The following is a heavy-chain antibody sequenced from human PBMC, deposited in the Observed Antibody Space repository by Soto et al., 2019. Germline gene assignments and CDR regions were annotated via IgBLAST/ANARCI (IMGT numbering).Heavy chain of an antibody. V-gene: IGHV1-69*13. CDR2: VIPIFGTA. J-gene: IGHJ6*02. Sequence: GASVKVSCKASGGTFSSYAISWVRQAPGQGLEWMGGVIPIFGTANYAQKFQGRVTITADESTSTAYMELSSLRSEDTAVYYCATTNYYGSGSYRHYYYGMDVWGQGTTVTVSS. D-gene: IGHD3-10*01. CDR3: ATTNYYGSGSYRHYYYGMDV. CDR1: GGTFSSYA.